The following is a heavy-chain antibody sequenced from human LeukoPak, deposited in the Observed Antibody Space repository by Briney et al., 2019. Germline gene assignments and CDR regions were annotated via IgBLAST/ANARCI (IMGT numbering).Heavy chain of an antibody. CDR2: IHSDEIRP. CDR3: ARGIYGDPVAFDY. CDR1: GFTFSSSW. V-gene: IGHV3-74*01. Sequence: GGSLRLSCAAPGFTFSSSWMQWVRQAPGRGLVWVSRIHSDEIRPNYADSVTGRFTISRDNAKNTVYLQMNSLRNEDTAVHYCARGIYGDPVAFDYWGQGTLVTVSS. J-gene: IGHJ4*02. D-gene: IGHD4/OR15-4a*01.